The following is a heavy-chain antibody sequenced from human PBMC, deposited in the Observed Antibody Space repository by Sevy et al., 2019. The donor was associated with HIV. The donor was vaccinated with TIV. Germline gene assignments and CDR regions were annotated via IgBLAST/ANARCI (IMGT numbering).Heavy chain of an antibody. V-gene: IGHV1-18*01. CDR1: GYTFTSYG. J-gene: IGHJ3*02. D-gene: IGHD3-3*01. Sequence: ASVKVSCKASGYTFTSYGISWVRQAPGQGLEWMGWISASNGDTNYAQKLQGRVTMTTDTSTSTAYMELTSLRSDDTAVYFCARGYYDFWSGYYRRDAFDSWGQGTRVTVSS. CDR3: ARGYYDFWSGYYRRDAFDS. CDR2: ISASNGDT.